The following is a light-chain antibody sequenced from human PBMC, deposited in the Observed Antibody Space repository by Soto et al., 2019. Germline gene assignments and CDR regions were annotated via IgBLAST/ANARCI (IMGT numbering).Light chain of an antibody. V-gene: IGKV3-20*01. Sequence: EIVLTQSPGTLSLSPGERATLSCRASQSISSSYLAWYQQKPGQAPRLLVSGASSRANGIPDRFSGSGSGTDFTLTISRLEPEDLAVYFCQQYGSSPWTFGQGTKVEIK. J-gene: IGKJ1*01. CDR1: QSISSSY. CDR3: QQYGSSPWT. CDR2: GAS.